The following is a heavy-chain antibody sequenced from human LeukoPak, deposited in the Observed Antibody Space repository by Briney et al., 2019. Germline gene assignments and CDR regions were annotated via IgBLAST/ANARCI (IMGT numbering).Heavy chain of an antibody. D-gene: IGHD3-9*01. V-gene: IGHV3-30*18. CDR3: AKALRYFDWLYRH. J-gene: IGHJ4*02. CDR2: ISYDGSNK. CDR1: GFTFSSYG. Sequence: GGSLRLSCAASGFTFSSYGVHWVRQAPGKGLEWVSVISYDGSNKYYAGSVKGRFTISRDNSKNTLYLQMNSLRAEDTAVYYCAKALRYFDWLYRHWGQGTLVTVSS.